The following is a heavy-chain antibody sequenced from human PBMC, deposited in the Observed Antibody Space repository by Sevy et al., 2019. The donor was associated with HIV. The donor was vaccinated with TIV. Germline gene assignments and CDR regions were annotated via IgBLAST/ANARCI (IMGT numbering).Heavy chain of an antibody. CDR1: GFTVSGNY. V-gene: IGHV3-66*01. J-gene: IGHJ6*02. D-gene: IGHD3-22*01. CDR3: ARDRYYDASGYYYNYYGMDV. CDR2: IDSGGST. Sequence: GGSLRLSCEASGFTVSGNYMAWVRLAPGKGLEWVSLIDSGGSTYYADSVKGRFTISRDNAKNTLYLQMNPLRAEDTAVYFCARDRYYDASGYYYNYYGMDVWGQGTTVTVSS.